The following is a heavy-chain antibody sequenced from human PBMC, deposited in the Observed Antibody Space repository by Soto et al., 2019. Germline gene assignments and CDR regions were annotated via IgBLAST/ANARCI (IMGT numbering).Heavy chain of an antibody. J-gene: IGHJ6*02. Sequence: SETLSLTCTVSGGSIRSGGYYWSWVRQNPRKGLEWIGNIYYSGNTYYNPSLKSRLTVSVDTSKNQFSLNLSSVTAADTAVYYCARDRLMATAGTARHYFGLDVWGQGTTVTVSS. CDR2: IYYSGNT. V-gene: IGHV4-31*03. CDR1: GGSIRSGGYY. CDR3: ARDRLMATAGTARHYFGLDV. D-gene: IGHD5-18*01.